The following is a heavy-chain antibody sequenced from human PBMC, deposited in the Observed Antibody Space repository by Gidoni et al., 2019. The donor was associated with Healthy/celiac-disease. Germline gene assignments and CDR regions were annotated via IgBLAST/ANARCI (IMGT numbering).Heavy chain of an antibody. J-gene: IGHJ5*02. CDR3: ARDLSDYVWGSYRYNGFDP. CDR2: IYYSGST. V-gene: IGHV4-59*01. CDR1: GGSISSYY. Sequence: QVQLQESGPGLVKPSETLSLTCTVSGGSISSYYWSWIRQPPGKGLEWIGYIYYSGSTNYNPSLKSRVTISVDTSKNQFSLKLSSVTAADTAVYYCARDLSDYVWGSYRYNGFDPWGQGTLVTVSS. D-gene: IGHD3-16*02.